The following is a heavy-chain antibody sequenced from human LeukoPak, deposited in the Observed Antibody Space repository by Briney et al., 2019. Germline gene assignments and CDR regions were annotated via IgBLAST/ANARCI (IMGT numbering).Heavy chain of an antibody. D-gene: IGHD6-19*01. CDR1: GGSVSSGSYY. V-gene: IGHV4-61*01. J-gene: IGHJ4*02. CDR3: ARDREYSSGWYTHYFDY. CDR2: IYYSGST. Sequence: SETLSLTRTVSGGSVSSGSYYWTWIRQPPGKGLEWIGYIYYSGSTNYNPSLKSRVTISVDMTKNQFSLKLSSVTAADTAVYYCARDREYSSGWYTHYFDYWGQGTLVTVSS.